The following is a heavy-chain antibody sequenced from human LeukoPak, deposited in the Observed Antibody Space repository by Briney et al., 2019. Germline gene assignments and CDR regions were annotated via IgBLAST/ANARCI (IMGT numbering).Heavy chain of an antibody. CDR1: GGPISSYY. CDR2: IYYSGST. Sequence: SETLSLTCTVSGGPISSYYWSWIRQPPGKGLEWIGYIYYSGSTNYNPSLKSRVTISVDTSKNQFSLKLSSVTAADTAVYYCARVPYGDYLADYWGQGTLVTVSS. J-gene: IGHJ4*02. V-gene: IGHV4-59*01. CDR3: ARVPYGDYLADY. D-gene: IGHD4-17*01.